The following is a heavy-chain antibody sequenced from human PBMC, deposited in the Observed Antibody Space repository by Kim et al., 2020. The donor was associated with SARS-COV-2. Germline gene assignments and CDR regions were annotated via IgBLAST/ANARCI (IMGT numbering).Heavy chain of an antibody. D-gene: IGHD6-13*01. Sequence: ADPVQGRFTISRDNAKNALYLQMNSLRAEVTALYYCAKVIAAAGTGGFDYWGQGTLVTVSS. V-gene: IGHV3-9*01. CDR3: AKVIAAAGTGGFDY. J-gene: IGHJ4*02.